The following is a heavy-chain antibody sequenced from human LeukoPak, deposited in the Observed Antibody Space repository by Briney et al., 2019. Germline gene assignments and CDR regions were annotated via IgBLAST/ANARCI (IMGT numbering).Heavy chain of an antibody. CDR1: GFTFSSYS. V-gene: IGHV3-48*02. Sequence: GGSLRLSCAASGFTFSSYSMNWVRQAPGKGLEWVSYISSSSSTIYYADSVKGRFTISRDNAKNSLYLQMNSLRDEDTAVYYCARGGGYCSSTSCYTRPFDYWGQGTLVTVSS. J-gene: IGHJ4*02. D-gene: IGHD2-2*02. CDR3: ARGGGYCSSTSCYTRPFDY. CDR2: ISSSSSTI.